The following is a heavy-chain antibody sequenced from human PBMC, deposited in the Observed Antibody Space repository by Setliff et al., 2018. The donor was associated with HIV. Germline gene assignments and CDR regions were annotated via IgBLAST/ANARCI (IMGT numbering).Heavy chain of an antibody. V-gene: IGHV4-4*02. CDR1: GGSLSSDNW. D-gene: IGHD2-15*01. J-gene: IGHJ5*02. CDR2: IYHSGST. CDR3: ARGGASSKYLDP. Sequence: SETLSLTCAVSGGSLSSDNWWTWVRQPPGKGLEWIGEIYHSGSTNYNPSLKSRVTISVDTSKNQFSLSLTSVTGADTAVYYCARGGASSKYLDPWGQGTLVTVSS.